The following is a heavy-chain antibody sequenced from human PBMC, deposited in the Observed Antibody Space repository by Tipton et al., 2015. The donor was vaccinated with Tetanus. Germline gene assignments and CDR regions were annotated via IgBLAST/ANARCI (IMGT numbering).Heavy chain of an antibody. CDR1: GGSISSGGYY. J-gene: IGHJ4*02. D-gene: IGHD1-26*01. CDR3: ARDQARGARGWNYFDY. V-gene: IGHV4-31*03. CDR2: IYYSGST. Sequence: TLSLTCTVSGGSISSGGYYWSWIRQHPGKGLEWIGDIYYSGSTYYNPSLKSRVTISGDTSKNQFSLKLNSVTAADTAGYYCARDQARGARGWNYFDYWGQGTLVTVSS.